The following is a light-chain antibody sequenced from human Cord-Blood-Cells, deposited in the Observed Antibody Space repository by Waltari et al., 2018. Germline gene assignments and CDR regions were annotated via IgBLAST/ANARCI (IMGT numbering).Light chain of an antibody. J-gene: IGKJ4*01. V-gene: IGKV1-39*01. CDR3: QQSYSTPLT. CDR1: QSISSY. Sequence: DIQLTQSPSSLSASVGDRVTITCRASQSISSYLNWYQQKPWKAPKLLIYAASSLQSGVPSRFSGSGSGTDFTHTISSLQPEDFATYYCQQSYSTPLTFGGGTKVEIK. CDR2: AAS.